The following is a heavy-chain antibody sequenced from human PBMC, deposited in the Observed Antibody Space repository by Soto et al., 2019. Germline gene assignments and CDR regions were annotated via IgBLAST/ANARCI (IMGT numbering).Heavy chain of an antibody. CDR1: GFTVSDNF. V-gene: IGHV3-66*01. Sequence: VQLVESGGNSVQPGGSLRLSCAASGFTVSDNFMSWVRQAPGKGLEWVSVIYAVGTTFHADSVKGRFIMSRDNYKNTLHLQMNSLRVDDTAIYYCARGTWEGFDIWGQGTMVTVSS. J-gene: IGHJ3*02. CDR2: IYAVGTT. D-gene: IGHD1-26*01. CDR3: ARGTWEGFDI.